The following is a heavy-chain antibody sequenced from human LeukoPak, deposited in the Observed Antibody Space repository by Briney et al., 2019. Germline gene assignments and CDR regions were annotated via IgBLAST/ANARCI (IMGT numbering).Heavy chain of an antibody. V-gene: IGHV4-39*07. Sequence: SETLSLTCTVSGGSISSSSYYWGWIRQPPGKGLEWIGSIYYSGSTYYNPSLKSRFTISVDTSKNQFSLKLSSVTAADTAVYYCARVVVKEGAFDIWGQGTMVTVSS. J-gene: IGHJ3*02. D-gene: IGHD2-21*01. CDR1: GGSISSSSYY. CDR3: ARVVVKEGAFDI. CDR2: IYYSGST.